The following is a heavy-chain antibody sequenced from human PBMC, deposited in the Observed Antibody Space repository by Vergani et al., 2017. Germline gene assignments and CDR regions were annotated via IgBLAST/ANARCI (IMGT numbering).Heavy chain of an antibody. V-gene: IGHV4-61*02. CDR1: GGSINSHNYY. CDR3: ARGSCLGGSCYKPLFDY. D-gene: IGHD2-15*01. CDR2: IHTSGST. J-gene: IGHJ4*02. Sequence: QVQLQESGPGLVKPSQTLSLTCTVSGGSINSHNYYWSWIRQPAGKGLEWIGRIHTSGSTNYNPSLKSRVTMSEDTSKNQFSLNLTSVTAADTAVYFCARGSCLGGSCYKPLFDYWRQGLLVTVSS.